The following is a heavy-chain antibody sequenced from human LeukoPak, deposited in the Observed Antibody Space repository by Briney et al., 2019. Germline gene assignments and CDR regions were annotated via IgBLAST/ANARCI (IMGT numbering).Heavy chain of an antibody. CDR2: ISGDGGST. V-gene: IGHV3-43*02. Sequence: PGGSLRLSCAASGFTFDDYAMNWVRQAPGKGLEWVSLISGDGGSTYYADSVKGRFTISRDNSKNSLYLQMNSLRTEDTALYYCAKDKILGSGSYMFDYWGQGTLVTVSS. CDR3: AKDKILGSGSYMFDY. D-gene: IGHD3-10*01. CDR1: GFTFDDYA. J-gene: IGHJ4*02.